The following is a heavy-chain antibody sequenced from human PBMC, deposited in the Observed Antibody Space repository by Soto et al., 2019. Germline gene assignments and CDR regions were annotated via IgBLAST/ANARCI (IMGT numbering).Heavy chain of an antibody. Sequence: AAVKVSCKACGYTFTGYYIHWVRQAPGQGLEGMGWINPNSGGTNYAQKFQGWVTMTRDTSISTAYMELSRLRSDDTAVYYSARDLGYYDSSKSGRRYNWFDPWGQGTLVTVSS. CDR2: INPNSGGT. V-gene: IGHV1-2*04. CDR1: GYTFTGYY. J-gene: IGHJ5*02. CDR3: ARDLGYYDSSKSGRRYNWFDP. D-gene: IGHD3-22*01.